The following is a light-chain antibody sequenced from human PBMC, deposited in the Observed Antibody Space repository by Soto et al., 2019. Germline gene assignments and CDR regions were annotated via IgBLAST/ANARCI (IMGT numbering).Light chain of an antibody. CDR3: RSYAASNNFD. CDR2: EVT. Sequence: QSALTQPPSAAGSPGQSVTISCTVTSSDVGGYNYVSWYQQHPGKAPKLMIYEVTKRPSGVPDRFSGSKSGNTASLTVSGLQAEDADDYYCRSYAASNNFDFRSGTKSPX. CDR1: SSDVGGYNY. V-gene: IGLV2-8*01. J-gene: IGLJ1*01.